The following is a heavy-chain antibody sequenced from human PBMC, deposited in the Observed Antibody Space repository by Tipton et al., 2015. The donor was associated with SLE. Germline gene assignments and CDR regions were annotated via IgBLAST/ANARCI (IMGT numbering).Heavy chain of an antibody. D-gene: IGHD3-16*01. CDR1: GGSISSYY. V-gene: IGHV4-59*01. CDR2: IYYSGST. CDR3: ARGLGTHDYGDY. J-gene: IGHJ4*02. Sequence: LRLSCTVSGGSISSYYWSWIRQPPGKGLEWIGYIYYSGSTNYNPSLKSRVTISVDTSKNQFSLKLSSVTAADTAVYYCARGLGTHDYGDYWGQGTLVTVSS.